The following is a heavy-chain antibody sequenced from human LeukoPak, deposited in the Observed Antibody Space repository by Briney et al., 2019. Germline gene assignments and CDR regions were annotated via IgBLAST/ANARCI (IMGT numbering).Heavy chain of an antibody. CDR3: ARQGRGSLYYYYYMDV. D-gene: IGHD1-26*01. CDR2: ISSSGSTI. CDR1: GFTFSDYY. J-gene: IGHJ6*03. V-gene: IGHV3-11*01. Sequence: GGSLRLSCAASGFTFSDYYMSWIRQAPGKGLEWVSYISSSGSTIYYADSVKGRFTISRDNAKNSLYLQMNSLRAEDTAVYYCARQGRGSLYYYYYMDVWGKGTTVTVSS.